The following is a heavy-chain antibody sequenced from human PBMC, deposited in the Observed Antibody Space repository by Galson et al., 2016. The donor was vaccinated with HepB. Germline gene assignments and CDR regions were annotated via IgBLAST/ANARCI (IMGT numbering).Heavy chain of an antibody. CDR2: IYYRGST. CDR1: GASISTSSYY. Sequence: SETLSLTCTVSGASISTSSYYRGWIRQPPGKGLEWIGNIYYRGSTYYLPSLKSRVTISVDTSKNQFSLQLSSVTAADTAVYYCATALAGGASFYWGQGTLVTVST. D-gene: IGHD1-26*01. CDR3: ATALAGGASFY. J-gene: IGHJ4*02. V-gene: IGHV4-39*01.